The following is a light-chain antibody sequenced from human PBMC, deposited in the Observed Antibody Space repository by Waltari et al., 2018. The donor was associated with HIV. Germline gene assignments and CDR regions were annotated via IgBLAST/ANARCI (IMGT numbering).Light chain of an antibody. CDR3: TSNVDSNGVF. V-gene: IGLV2-8*01. J-gene: IGLJ2*01. Sequence: QSALTQPPSASGSPGQSVTISCTGTSNDVGAYDYVAWYQQHPGRAPKLLIYEVTKRPSGVPDRFSGSKSGNTASLTVSGLQAEDDGHYYCTSNVDSNGVFFGGGTKLTVL. CDR1: SNDVGAYDY. CDR2: EVT.